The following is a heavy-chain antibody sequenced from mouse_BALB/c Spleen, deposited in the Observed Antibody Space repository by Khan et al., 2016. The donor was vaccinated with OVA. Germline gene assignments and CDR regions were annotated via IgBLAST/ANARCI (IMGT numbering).Heavy chain of an antibody. CDR3: TGHGYDAWCTY. CDR2: IDPFSGAT. V-gene: IGHV1-31*01. CDR1: GYSFTSYY. D-gene: IGHD2-2*01. Sequence: VQLKESGPELMKPGASVTISCKASGYSFTSYYIHWMIESHGTSLEWIGYIDPFSGATTSYQKFKGKATLTVDKSSNTAYLHLRTLTAEDSAVYYCTGHGYDAWCTYWGEGTMVTVSA. J-gene: IGHJ3*01.